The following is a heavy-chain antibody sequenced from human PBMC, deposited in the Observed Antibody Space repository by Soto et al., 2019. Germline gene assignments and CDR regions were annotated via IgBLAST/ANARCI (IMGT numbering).Heavy chain of an antibody. CDR1: GFTFSSYA. CDR3: AKDRSITIFGVVTYYYGMDV. J-gene: IGHJ6*02. CDR2: ISGSGGST. V-gene: IGHV3-23*01. D-gene: IGHD3-3*01. Sequence: GGSLRLSCAASGFTFSSYAMSGVRQAPGKGLEWVSAISGSGGSTYYADSVKGRFTISRDNSKNTLYLQMNSLRAEDTAVYYCAKDRSITIFGVVTYYYGMDVWGQGTTVTVSS.